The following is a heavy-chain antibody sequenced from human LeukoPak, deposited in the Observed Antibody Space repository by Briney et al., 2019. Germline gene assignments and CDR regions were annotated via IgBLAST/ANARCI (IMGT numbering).Heavy chain of an antibody. D-gene: IGHD2-8*01. CDR1: GYSENFYG. V-gene: IGHV1-18*01. CDR3: AGSLGYCTSNVCYLTY. J-gene: IGHJ4*02. CDR2: ISAQHGQT. Sequence: ASVKVSCKTSGYSENFYGTTWVRQVAGQGLEWMGWISAQHGQTEYAPNSQDRVTMTTDTYTNTAYMELRSLRSDDTAVYYCAGSLGYCTSNVCYLTYWGQGTLVTVSS.